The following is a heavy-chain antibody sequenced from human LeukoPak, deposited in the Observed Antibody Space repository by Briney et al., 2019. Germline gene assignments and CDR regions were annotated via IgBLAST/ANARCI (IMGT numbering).Heavy chain of an antibody. CDR1: GYSISSGYC. D-gene: IGHD3-10*01. Sequence: SETLSLACTVSGYSISSGYCWGWIRQPPGKGLEWIGSIYHSGSTYYNPSLKSRVTISVDTSKNQFSLKLSSVTAADTAVYYCARTMGSGSGQYYFDYWGQGTLVTVSS. CDR3: ARTMGSGSGQYYFDY. CDR2: IYHSGST. J-gene: IGHJ4*02. V-gene: IGHV4-38-2*02.